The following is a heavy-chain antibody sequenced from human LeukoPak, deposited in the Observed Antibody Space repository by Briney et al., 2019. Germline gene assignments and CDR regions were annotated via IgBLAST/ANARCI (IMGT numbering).Heavy chain of an antibody. Sequence: ASVKVSCKTSGYTFTTYGISWVRQAPGQGLEWMGWSSPNNGNRNYAQKFQGRITMTTDTSTATAYMELRSLRSDDTAVYYCARGYYCTHGVCYGGDFDNWGQGTLVTVSS. J-gene: IGHJ4*02. D-gene: IGHD2-8*01. CDR2: SSPNNGNR. V-gene: IGHV1-18*01. CDR1: GYTFTTYG. CDR3: ARGYYCTHGVCYGGDFDN.